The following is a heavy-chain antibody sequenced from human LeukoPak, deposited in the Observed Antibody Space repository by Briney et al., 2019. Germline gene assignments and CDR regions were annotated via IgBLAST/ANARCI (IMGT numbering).Heavy chain of an antibody. CDR3: ARSPSYCSSTSCPSGAFDI. CDR1: GGSLSSGSYY. Sequence: SQTLSLTCTVSGGSLSSGSYYWSWIRQPAGKGLEWLGRIYTSGSTNYNPSLKSRVTISVDTSKNQFSLKLSSVTAADTAVYYCARSPSYCSSTSCPSGAFDIWGQGTMVTVSS. CDR2: IYTSGST. V-gene: IGHV4-61*02. D-gene: IGHD2-2*01. J-gene: IGHJ3*02.